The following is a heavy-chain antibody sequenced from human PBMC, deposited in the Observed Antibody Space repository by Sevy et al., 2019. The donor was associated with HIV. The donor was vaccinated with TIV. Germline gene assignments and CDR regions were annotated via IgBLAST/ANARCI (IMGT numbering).Heavy chain of an antibody. J-gene: IGHJ3*01. V-gene: IGHV3-21*01. Sequence: GESLKISCAASGFTFSTYSMNWVRQAPGKGLEWVSSISNDYYYIYYADSVKGRFTISRDNAMNSLYLQMNNLRAEDTAVYYCARATGTEALDAFDFWGQGTRVTVSS. CDR2: ISNDYYYI. D-gene: IGHD1-1*01. CDR3: ARATGTEALDAFDF. CDR1: GFTFSTYS.